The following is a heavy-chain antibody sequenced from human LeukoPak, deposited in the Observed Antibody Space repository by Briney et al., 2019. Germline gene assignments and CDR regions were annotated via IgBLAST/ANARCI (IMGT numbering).Heavy chain of an antibody. J-gene: IGHJ4*02. CDR1: GLTLSGYA. Sequence: GGSLRLSCAASGLTLSGYAMNWVRQAPGKGLEWVSGISGSGGSTYYADSVKGRFTISRDNSKNTLYLQMNSLRAEDAAVYYCAKMEVGATTLAYWGQGTLVTVSS. CDR3: AKMEVGATTLAY. D-gene: IGHD1-26*01. CDR2: ISGSGGST. V-gene: IGHV3-23*01.